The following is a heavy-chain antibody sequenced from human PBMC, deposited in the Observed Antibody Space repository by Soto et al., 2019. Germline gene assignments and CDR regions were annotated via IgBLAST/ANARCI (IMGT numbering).Heavy chain of an antibody. CDR3: ASLEIGYCSGGSCLPRDY. Sequence: GGSLRLSCAASGFTFSSYAMSWVRQAPGKGLEWVSAISGSGGSTYYADSVKGRFTISRDNSKNTLYLQMNSLRAEDTAVYYCASLEIGYCSGGSCLPRDYWGQGTLVTVSS. D-gene: IGHD2-15*01. J-gene: IGHJ4*02. CDR1: GFTFSSYA. V-gene: IGHV3-23*01. CDR2: ISGSGGST.